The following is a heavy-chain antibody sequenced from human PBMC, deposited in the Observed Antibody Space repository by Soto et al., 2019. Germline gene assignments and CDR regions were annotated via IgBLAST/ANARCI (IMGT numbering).Heavy chain of an antibody. V-gene: IGHV3-23*01. CDR2: ISGSGGST. CDR1: GFTFSSYA. J-gene: IGHJ3*02. CDR3: AKDLYSGYELNAFDI. Sequence: PGGSLRLSCAASGFTFSSYAMSWVRQAPGKGLEWVSAISGSGGSTYYADSVKGRFTISRDNSKNTLYLQMNSLRAEDMAVYYCAKDLYSGYELNAFDIWGQGTMVTVSS. D-gene: IGHD5-12*01.